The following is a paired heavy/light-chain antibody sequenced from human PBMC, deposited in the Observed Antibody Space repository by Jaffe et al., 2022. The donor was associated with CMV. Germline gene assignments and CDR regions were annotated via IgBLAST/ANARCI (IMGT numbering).Heavy chain of an antibody. CDR2: IDWDDDK. D-gene: IGHD5-18*01. CDR3: TRSLSRGYNSGLGWGVFDY. V-gene: IGHV2-70*15. Sequence: QVTLRESGPALVKPTQTLTLTCSFSGFSLSTSGMSLSWIRQAPGKAPEWLARIDWDDDKYYNTSLKTRLTISKDASENQVVLTMTTMDPVDTATYYCTRSLSRGYNSGLGWGVFDYWGQGTLVTVSS. J-gene: IGHJ4*02. CDR1: GFSLSTSGMS.
Light chain of an antibody. CDR1: RTISNY. Sequence: DFQMTQSPSSLSASVGDRVIITCRASRTISNYVNWYQQRPGEAPKILIYDASTLQTGVPSRFSGSGSGTDFTLTISSLQPEDFATYYCQQSFSTVSQWTFGQGTKVE. CDR3: QQSFSTVSQWT. J-gene: IGKJ1*01. V-gene: IGKV1-39*01. CDR2: DAS.